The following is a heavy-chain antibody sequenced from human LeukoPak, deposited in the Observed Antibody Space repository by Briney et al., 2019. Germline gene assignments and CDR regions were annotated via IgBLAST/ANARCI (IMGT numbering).Heavy chain of an antibody. CDR1: GFTFSTYA. V-gene: IGHV3-23*01. CDR3: AKDLTVTSYYYYYDMDV. CDR2: ISGSGGST. J-gene: IGHJ6*02. D-gene: IGHD4-17*01. Sequence: GGSLRLSCAASGFTFSTYAMSWVRQAPGKGLEWVSAISGSGGSTYYADSVKGRFTISRDNSKSTLYLQMNSLRAEDTAVYYCAKDLTVTSYYYYYDMDVLGQGTTVTVSS.